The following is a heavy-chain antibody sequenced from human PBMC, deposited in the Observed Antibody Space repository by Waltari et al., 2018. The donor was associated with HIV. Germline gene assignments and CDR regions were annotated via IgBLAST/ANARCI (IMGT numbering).Heavy chain of an antibody. J-gene: IGHJ4*02. D-gene: IGHD2-15*01. V-gene: IGHV1-8*01. CDR2: RNPNRGNK. CDR3: ARDWPRYCSGGSCLSH. Sequence: QVHLVQSGAEVKKPGASVKVSCEASGYTFINHDINWLRQASGQGLEWWGWRNPNRGNKGYGQPFRGRVTMTRNTSINTAYMELSSLTSDDTAVYYCARDWPRYCSGGSCLSHWGQGTLVTVSS. CDR1: GYTFINHD.